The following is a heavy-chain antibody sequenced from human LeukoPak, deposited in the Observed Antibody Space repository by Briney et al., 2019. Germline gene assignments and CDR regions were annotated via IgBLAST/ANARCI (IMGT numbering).Heavy chain of an antibody. J-gene: IGHJ4*02. CDR2: INPNSDGT. CDR3: ARANSGSYYY. CDR1: GYTFTDYY. V-gene: IGHV1-2*02. D-gene: IGHD1-26*01. Sequence: ASVKVSCKASGYTFTDYYMHWVRQAPGQGLEWMGWINPNSDGTSYAQKFQGRVTMTRDTSRSTVYMELSSLRSEDTAVYYCARANSGSYYYWGQGTLVTVSS.